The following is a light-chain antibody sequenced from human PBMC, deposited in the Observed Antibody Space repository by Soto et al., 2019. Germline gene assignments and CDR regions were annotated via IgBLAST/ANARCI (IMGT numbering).Light chain of an antibody. CDR3: QQYYSYPPWT. CDR2: AAS. CDR1: QGVSSY. Sequence: PSSFSASTGDRVTITCRASQGVSSYVAWYQQKPGKAPKLLIYAASTLQSGVPSRFSGSGSGTDFTLTISCLQSADFATYYCQQYYSYPPWTFGQGTKVDIK. V-gene: IGKV1-8*01. J-gene: IGKJ1*01.